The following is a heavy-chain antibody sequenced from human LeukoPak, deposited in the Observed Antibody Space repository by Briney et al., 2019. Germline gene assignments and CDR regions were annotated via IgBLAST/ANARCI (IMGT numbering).Heavy chain of an antibody. D-gene: IGHD3-16*02. J-gene: IGHJ6*02. CDR2: ISDTGSKT. V-gene: IGHV3-23*01. CDR3: ARDRSLYYYYGMDV. CDR1: GFTFSSHA. Sequence: GGSLRLSCAASGFTFSSHAMSWVRQAPGKGLQWVSAISDTGSKTYYADSVKGRFTISRDNSKSTLYVQMNSLRAEDTAVYYCARDRSLYYYYGMDVWGQGTTVTVSS.